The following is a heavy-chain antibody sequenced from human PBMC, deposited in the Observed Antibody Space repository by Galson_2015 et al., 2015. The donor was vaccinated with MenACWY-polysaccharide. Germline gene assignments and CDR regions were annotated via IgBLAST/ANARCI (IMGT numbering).Heavy chain of an antibody. CDR1: GFTFTTCG. Sequence: SLRLSCAASGFTFTTCGLHWVRRAPGKGLEWVSTISVGGDTTHYADSVKGRFTISRDNSKNTLYLQMNSLRAEDTAIYYCAKAVVATALLDYWGQGTLVTVSS. CDR2: ISVGGDTT. J-gene: IGHJ4*02. D-gene: IGHD2-21*02. CDR3: AKAVVATALLDY. V-gene: IGHV3-23*01.